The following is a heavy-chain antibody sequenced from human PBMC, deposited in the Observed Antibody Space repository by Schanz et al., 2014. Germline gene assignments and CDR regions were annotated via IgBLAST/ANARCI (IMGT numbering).Heavy chain of an antibody. Sequence: EVQLVESGGGLVQPGGSLRLSCAASGFTFNDYWMHWVRQAPGKGLVWVARINSDGGSTDYADSVKGRFSTTRAKARNTQRLQVDSLRDEDTAVYYCAGGRRGGYIEYWGQGTLVIVSS. CDR2: INSDGGST. V-gene: IGHV3-74*02. CDR3: AGGRRGGYIEY. J-gene: IGHJ4*01. D-gene: IGHD3-16*01. CDR1: GFTFNDYW.